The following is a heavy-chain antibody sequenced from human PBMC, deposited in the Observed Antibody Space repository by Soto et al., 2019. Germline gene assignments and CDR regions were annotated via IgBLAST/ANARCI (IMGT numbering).Heavy chain of an antibody. J-gene: IGHJ4*02. CDR2: VYYSGNT. D-gene: IGHD6-19*01. Sequence: QVQLQESGPGLVKPSETLSLTCTVSGGSINAYFWTWIRQAPGQGLEWIGYVYYSGNTNYNPSLKSRVSISLHTSRNQFSLKLSSVTATDTAVYYCARGVDRQWADYWGQGTLVTVSS. V-gene: IGHV4-59*01. CDR3: ARGVDRQWADY. CDR1: GGSINAYF.